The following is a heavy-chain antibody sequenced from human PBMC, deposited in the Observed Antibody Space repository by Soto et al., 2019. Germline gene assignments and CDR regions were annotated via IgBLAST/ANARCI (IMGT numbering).Heavy chain of an antibody. CDR1: GFIFSDYY. CDR3: ARDRGYYDSSGYFDY. D-gene: IGHD3-22*01. Sequence: GGSLRLSCAASGFIFSDYYMSWIRQAPGRGLEWISYISSSDNIIYYADSVKCRFTISRDNAKNTLYLQMNSLRAEDTAVYYCARDRGYYDSSGYFDYWGQGTLVTVSS. V-gene: IGHV3-11*01. J-gene: IGHJ4*02. CDR2: ISSSDNII.